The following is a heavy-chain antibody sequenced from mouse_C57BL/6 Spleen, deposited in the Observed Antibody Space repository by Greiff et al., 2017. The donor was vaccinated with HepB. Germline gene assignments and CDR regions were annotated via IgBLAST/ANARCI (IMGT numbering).Heavy chain of an antibody. CDR3: ARPLAYDYGSSPGGYGYFDD. J-gene: IGHJ1*03. CDR1: GYTFTDYY. Sequence: VQLQQSGPELVKPGASVKISCKASGYTFTDYYINWVKQRPGQGLEWIGWIFPGSGSTYYNDTFKGKATLTVDKSSSTAYMLLSSLTSEYSAVYLMARPLAYDYGSSPGGYGYFDDWGTGTTLTVSS. D-gene: IGHD1-1*01. V-gene: IGHV1-75*01. CDR2: IFPGSGST.